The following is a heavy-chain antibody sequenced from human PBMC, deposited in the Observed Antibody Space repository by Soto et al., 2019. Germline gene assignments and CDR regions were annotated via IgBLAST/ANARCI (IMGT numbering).Heavy chain of an antibody. CDR3: AGDRAPDDYGDSYFDY. J-gene: IGHJ4*02. D-gene: IGHD4-17*01. Sequence: ASVKVSCKASGYTFTSYGISWVRQAPGQGLEWMGWISAYNGNTNYAQKLQGRVTMTTDTSTSTAYMELRSLRSDDTAVYYCAGDRAPDDYGDSYFDYWGQGTLVTVSS. V-gene: IGHV1-18*01. CDR2: ISAYNGNT. CDR1: GYTFTSYG.